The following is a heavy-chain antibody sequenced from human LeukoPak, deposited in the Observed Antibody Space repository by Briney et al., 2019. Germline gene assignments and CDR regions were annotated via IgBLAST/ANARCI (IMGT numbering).Heavy chain of an antibody. J-gene: IGHJ3*02. Sequence: SETLSLTCTVSGGSISSGSYYWSWVRQPAGTGLEWIGRIYTSGNSNYNPSLKSRVTISVDASKNQFSLKLSSVTAADTALYYCAREERGSSYGWAFDIWGQGTMFTVSS. CDR2: IYTSGNS. D-gene: IGHD5-18*01. V-gene: IGHV4-61*02. CDR3: AREERGSSYGWAFDI. CDR1: GGSISSGSYY.